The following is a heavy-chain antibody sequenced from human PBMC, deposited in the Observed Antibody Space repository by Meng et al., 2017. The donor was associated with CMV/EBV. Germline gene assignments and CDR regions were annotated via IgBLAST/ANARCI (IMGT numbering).Heavy chain of an antibody. J-gene: IGHJ6*02. Sequence: GESLKISCAASGFTFSSYEMNWVRQAPGKGLEWVSYISSSGSTIYYADSVKGRFTISRDNAKNSLYLQMNSLRAEDTAVYYCARDQKLWFGEPSSGMDVWGQGITVPSP. CDR3: ARDQKLWFGEPSSGMDV. CDR2: ISSSGSTI. D-gene: IGHD3-10*01. CDR1: GFTFSSYE. V-gene: IGHV3-48*03.